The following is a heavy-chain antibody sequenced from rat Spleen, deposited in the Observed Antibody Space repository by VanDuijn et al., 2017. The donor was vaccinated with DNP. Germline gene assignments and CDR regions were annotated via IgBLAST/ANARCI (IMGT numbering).Heavy chain of an antibody. Sequence: EVQLVESGGGLVQPGRSLKLSCAASGFTFSNYDMAWVRQAPTKGLEWVASISNSGGSMYYRDSVKGRFTVSRENAKNTLYLQMDSLRSEDTATYYCARWTRYFDYWGQGTLVTVSS. V-gene: IGHV5S13*01. CDR2: ISNSGGSM. CDR1: GFTFSNYD. D-gene: IGHD1-5*01. J-gene: IGHJ3*01. CDR3: ARWTRYFDY.